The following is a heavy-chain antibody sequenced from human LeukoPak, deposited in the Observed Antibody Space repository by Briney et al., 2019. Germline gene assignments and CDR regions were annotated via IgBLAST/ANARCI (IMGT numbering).Heavy chain of an antibody. Sequence: GASLKISCKLSGYSFTSYLIGWVRQLPGKGLGWMGIIYPGDSDTRYSPSFQGQVTISADKSISTAYLQWSSLKGSDTAMYYCATTNFPGGRSSWYGRDWGQGTLVTVSS. CDR1: GYSFTSYL. J-gene: IGHJ4*02. V-gene: IGHV5-51*01. CDR3: ATTNFPGGRSSWYGRD. CDR2: IYPGDSDT. D-gene: IGHD6-13*01.